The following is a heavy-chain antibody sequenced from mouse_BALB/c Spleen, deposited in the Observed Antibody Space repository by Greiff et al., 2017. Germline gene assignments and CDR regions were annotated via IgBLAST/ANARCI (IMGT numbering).Heavy chain of an antibody. Sequence: QVQLKESGAELVRPGSSVKISCKASGYAFSSYWMNWVKQRPGQGLEWIGQIYPGDGDTNYNGKFKGKATLTADKSSSTAYMQLSSLTSVDSAVYYCARGNLPDYWGQGTTLTVSS. CDR1: GYAFSSYW. D-gene: IGHD2-1*01. CDR2: IYPGDGDT. CDR3: ARGNLPDY. J-gene: IGHJ2*01. V-gene: IGHV1-80*01.